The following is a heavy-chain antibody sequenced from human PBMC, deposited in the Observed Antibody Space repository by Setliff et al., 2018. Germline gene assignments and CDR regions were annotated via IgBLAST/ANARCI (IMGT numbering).Heavy chain of an antibody. J-gene: IGHJ3*02. CDR2: INRRGST. Sequence: SETLSLTCTVSGGSVNSGYDNWNWLRQPAGKGLEWIGHINRRGSTNFSPSLKSRVTISLDTSKNQFSLNLTSVTAADTAVYYCARHNLHGTATTFAFDIWGQGTMVTVSS. CDR1: GGSVNSGYDN. D-gene: IGHD2-21*02. CDR3: ARHNLHGTATTFAFDI. V-gene: IGHV4-61*10.